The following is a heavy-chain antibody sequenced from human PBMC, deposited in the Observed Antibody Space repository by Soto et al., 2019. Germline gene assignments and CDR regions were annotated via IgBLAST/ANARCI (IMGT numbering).Heavy chain of an antibody. D-gene: IGHD2-2*01. J-gene: IGHJ4*02. CDR2: XHSDGSTT. CDR3: ENRVVPAASPLY. CDR1: RFTFINYW. V-gene: IGHV3-74*01. Sequence: XXSLRLSCAASRFTFINYWMHWILQAPGKGVXWVSRXHSDGSTTSYXXSVKGRFXXYREHAKNTLYLQMNSLRAEDTAVYYCENRVVPAASPLYWGQGTLVT.